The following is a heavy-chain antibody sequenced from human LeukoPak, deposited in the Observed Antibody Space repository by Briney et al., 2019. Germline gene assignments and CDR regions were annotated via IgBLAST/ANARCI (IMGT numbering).Heavy chain of an antibody. V-gene: IGHV1-2*06. D-gene: IGHD6-6*01. CDR1: GYTFTGYY. J-gene: IGHJ4*02. Sequence: GASVKVSCKASGYTFTGYYMHWVRQAPGQGVEWMGRINPNSGGTNYAQKFQGRVTMTRDTSISTAYMELSRLRSDDTAVYYCARDLVSSPSVRWGQGTLVTVSS. CDR3: ARDLVSSPSVR. CDR2: INPNSGGT.